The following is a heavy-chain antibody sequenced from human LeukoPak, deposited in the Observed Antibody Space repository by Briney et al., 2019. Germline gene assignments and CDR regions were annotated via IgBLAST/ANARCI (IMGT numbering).Heavy chain of an antibody. Sequence: PSETLSLTCTVSGGSISSYYWSWIRQPPGKGLEWIGYIYYSGSTDYNPSLKSRVTISVDTSKNQFSLKLSSVTAADTAVYYSARGYSSSWWDFDYWGQGTLVTVSS. J-gene: IGHJ4*02. D-gene: IGHD6-13*01. CDR2: IYYSGST. V-gene: IGHV4-59*01. CDR3: ARGYSSSWWDFDY. CDR1: GGSISSYY.